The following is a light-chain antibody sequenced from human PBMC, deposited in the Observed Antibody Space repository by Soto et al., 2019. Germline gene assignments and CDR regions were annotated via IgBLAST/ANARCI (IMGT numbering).Light chain of an antibody. V-gene: IGLV2-8*01. CDR3: SSYAGSKNLL. CDR2: EVS. J-gene: IGLJ3*02. CDR1: SSDVGGYNY. Sequence: QSALTQPPSASGSPGQSVTISCTGTSSDVGGYNYVSWYQQHPGKAPKLLIFEVSERPSGVPDRFSGSKSGNAASLTVSGVQDEDEADYYCSSYAGSKNLLFGGGAKLTVL.